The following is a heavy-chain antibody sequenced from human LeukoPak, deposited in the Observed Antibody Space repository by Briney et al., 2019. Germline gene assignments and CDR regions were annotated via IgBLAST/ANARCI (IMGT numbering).Heavy chain of an antibody. CDR3: ARDQGAYYDFWSSSVVFAGSDY. CDR1: GYTFTGYY. V-gene: IGHV1-2*02. J-gene: IGHJ4*02. CDR2: INPNSGGT. D-gene: IGHD3-3*01. Sequence: ASVNVSCKASGYTFTGYYMHWVRQAPGQGREWMGWINPNSGGTNYAQKFQGRLTLTRDTSISTAYMEVSRLRSDDTAVYYCARDQGAYYDFWSSSVVFAGSDYWGQGTLVTVSS.